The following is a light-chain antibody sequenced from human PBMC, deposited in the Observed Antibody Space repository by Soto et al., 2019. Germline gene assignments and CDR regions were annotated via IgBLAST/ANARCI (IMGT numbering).Light chain of an antibody. V-gene: IGLV2-14*01. J-gene: IGLJ1*01. CDR3: TSYTTSGTYV. Sequence: QSVLTQPASVSGSPGQSITISCPGTRSDVGGYTYVSWYQQHPGKAPKLMIYEVSNRPSGVSNRFSGSKSGNTASLTISGLQAEDEADYYCTSYTTSGTYVFGTGTKVTVL. CDR1: RSDVGGYTY. CDR2: EVS.